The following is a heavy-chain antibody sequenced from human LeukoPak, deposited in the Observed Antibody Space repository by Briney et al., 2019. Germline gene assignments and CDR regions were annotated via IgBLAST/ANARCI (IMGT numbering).Heavy chain of an antibody. J-gene: IGHJ4*02. Sequence: PGGSLRLSCAASGFTFSSYSMNWVRQAPGKGLEWVSSISSSSSYIYYADSVRGRFTISRDNAKNSLYLQMNSLRAEDTAGYYCARSEYYYDSSGYYFDYWGQGTLVTVSS. V-gene: IGHV3-21*01. CDR1: GFTFSSYS. CDR3: ARSEYYYDSSGYYFDY. CDR2: ISSSSSYI. D-gene: IGHD3-22*01.